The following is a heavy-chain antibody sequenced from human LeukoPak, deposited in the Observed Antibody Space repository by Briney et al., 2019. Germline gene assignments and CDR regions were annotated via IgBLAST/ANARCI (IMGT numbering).Heavy chain of an antibody. V-gene: IGHV1-18*01. CDR1: GYTFTSHG. Sequence: ASVKVSCKASGYTFTSHGISWVRQAPGQGLEWMGWISAYNGNTNYAQKLQGRVTMTTDTSTSTAYMELRSLRSDDTAVYYCARDSIVVVPAALYYMDVWGKGTTVTVSS. CDR2: ISAYNGNT. D-gene: IGHD2-2*01. J-gene: IGHJ6*03. CDR3: ARDSIVVVPAALYYMDV.